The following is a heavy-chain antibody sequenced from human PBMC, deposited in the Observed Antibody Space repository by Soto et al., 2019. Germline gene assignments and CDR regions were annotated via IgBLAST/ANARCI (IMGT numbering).Heavy chain of an antibody. CDR1: GFSLSSSGVS. CDR3: VHSSRYAALDM. CDR2: IYWDGDK. Sequence: QITLKESGPTLVKATQTLTLTCTFSGFSLSSSGVSVGWIRQPPGKALEWLALIYWDGDKRYSRSLKNRLTITKDTCKNQVVLSITNMDPVDTATFFCVHSSRYAALDMCGQGTLVNVSS. V-gene: IGHV2-5*02. J-gene: IGHJ3*02. D-gene: IGHD3-9*01.